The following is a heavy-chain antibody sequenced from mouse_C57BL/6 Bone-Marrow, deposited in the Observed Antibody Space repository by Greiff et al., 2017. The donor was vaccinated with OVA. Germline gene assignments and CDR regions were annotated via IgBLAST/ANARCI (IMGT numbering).Heavy chain of an antibody. CDR3: AGCPYGSSYLDY. CDR2: IDPSDSET. CDR1: GYTFTSYW. V-gene: IGHV1-52*01. Sequence: QVQLQQPGAELVRPGSSVKLSCKASGYTFTSYWMHWVKQRPIQGLEWIGNIDPSDSETNYNQKFKDKATLTVDKSSSTAYMQLSSLTSADSAVYYCAGCPYGSSYLDYWGQGTSVTVSS. J-gene: IGHJ4*01. D-gene: IGHD1-1*01.